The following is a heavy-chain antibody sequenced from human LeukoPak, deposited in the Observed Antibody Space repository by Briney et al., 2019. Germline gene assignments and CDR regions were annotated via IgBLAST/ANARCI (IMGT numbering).Heavy chain of an antibody. J-gene: IGHJ4*02. Sequence: SQTLSLTCTVSGGSISSGDYYWSWIRQPPGKGLEWIGYIYYSGSTYYNPPLKSRVTISVDTSKNQFSLKLSSVTAADTAVYYCASGEVEPSLYFDYWGQGTLVTVSS. CDR1: GGSISSGDYY. V-gene: IGHV4-30-4*08. CDR2: IYYSGST. D-gene: IGHD1-14*01. CDR3: ASGEVEPSLYFDY.